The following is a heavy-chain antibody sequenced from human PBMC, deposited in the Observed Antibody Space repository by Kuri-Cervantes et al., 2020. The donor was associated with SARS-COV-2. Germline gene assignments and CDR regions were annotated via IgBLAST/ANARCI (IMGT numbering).Heavy chain of an antibody. J-gene: IGHJ5*02. D-gene: IGHD3-16*01. V-gene: IGHV3-30*07. CDR1: GFTFSSHA. CDR3: ARDYVRWFDP. CDR2: ISYDGSNK. Sequence: GGSLRLSCAASGFTFSSHAMHWVRQAPGKGLEWVAVISYDGSNKYYADSVKGRFTISRDNSKNTLYLQMNSLRAEDTAVYYCARDYVRWFDPWGQGTLVTVSS.